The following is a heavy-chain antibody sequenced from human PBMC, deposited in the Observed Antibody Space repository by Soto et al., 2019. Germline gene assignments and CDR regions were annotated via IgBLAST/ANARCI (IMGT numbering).Heavy chain of an antibody. D-gene: IGHD3-22*01. V-gene: IGHV3-53*01. J-gene: IGHJ4*02. CDR3: TRGTVHYTDTTGYFLYDY. CDR2: IYTSGIT. Sequence: PGGSLRLSCAVSGFTVNYNYLNWVRQSPGKGLEWVSVIYTSGITYYADSVKGRFTISRDNSKNTVYLQMDSLRDEDTAVYYCTRGTVHYTDTTGYFLYDYWGQGTLVTVSS. CDR1: GFTVNYNY.